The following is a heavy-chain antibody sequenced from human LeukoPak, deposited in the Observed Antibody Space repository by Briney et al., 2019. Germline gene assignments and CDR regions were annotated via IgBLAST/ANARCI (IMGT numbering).Heavy chain of an antibody. CDR3: AGQYQLLFKESNWFDP. J-gene: IGHJ5*02. D-gene: IGHD2-2*01. Sequence: SETLSLTCTVSGGSIISTTYYWSWIRQPPGKGLEWIGYIYYSGSTYYNPSLKSRVTISVDTSKNQFSLKLSSVTAADTAVYYCAGQYQLLFKESNWFDPWGQGTLVTVSS. CDR1: GGSIISTTYY. V-gene: IGHV4-30-4*08. CDR2: IYYSGST.